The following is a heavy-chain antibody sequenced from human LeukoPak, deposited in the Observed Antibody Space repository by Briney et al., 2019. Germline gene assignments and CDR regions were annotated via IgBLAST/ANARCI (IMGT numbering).Heavy chain of an antibody. CDR2: IYTRGST. Sequence: PSETLSLTCTVSGGSISSYYWSWIRQPAGKGLEWIGRIYTRGSTNYNPSLKSRVTMSVDTSKNQFSLKLSSVTAADTAVYYCARGRSFSALSHYYYYGMDVWGQGTTVTVSS. CDR3: ARGRSFSALSHYYYYGMDV. CDR1: GGSISSYY. J-gene: IGHJ6*02. D-gene: IGHD2-8*01. V-gene: IGHV4-4*07.